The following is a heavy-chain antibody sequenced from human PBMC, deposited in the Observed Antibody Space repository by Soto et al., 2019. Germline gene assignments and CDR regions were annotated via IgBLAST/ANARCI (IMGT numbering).Heavy chain of an antibody. CDR3: VRDFRSSDF. V-gene: IGHV3-74*01. D-gene: IGHD3-3*01. CDR2: INGVGTYT. Sequence: GGSLRLSCAASGFTFSNYWIHWVRQAPGKGPMWVSRINGVGTYTNYADSVRGRFSISRDNSENTVYLQMNSLRAEDTAMYYCVRDFRSSDFWGQGAPVTVSS. J-gene: IGHJ4*02. CDR1: GFTFSNYW.